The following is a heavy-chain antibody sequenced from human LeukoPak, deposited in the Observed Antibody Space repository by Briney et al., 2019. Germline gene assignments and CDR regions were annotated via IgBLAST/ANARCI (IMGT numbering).Heavy chain of an antibody. CDR2: ISYDGSNK. J-gene: IGHJ6*02. D-gene: IGHD2-15*01. V-gene: IGHV3-30-3*01. CDR3: ARDTEDIVVVVAARHYYYGMDV. CDR1: GFTFSSYA. Sequence: HSGGSLRLSCAASGFTFSSYAMHWVRQAPGKGLEWVAVISYDGSNKYYADSVKGRFTISRDNSKNTLYLQMNSLRAEDTAVYYCARDTEDIVVVVAARHYYYGMDVWGQGTTVTVSS.